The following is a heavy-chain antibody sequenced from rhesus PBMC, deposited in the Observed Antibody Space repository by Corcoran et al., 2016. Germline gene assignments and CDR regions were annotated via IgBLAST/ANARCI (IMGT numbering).Heavy chain of an antibody. CDR2: IHGNSATT. D-gene: IGHD3-3*01. V-gene: IGHV4S9*01. J-gene: IGHJ4*01. CDR3: TRGISY. CDR1: GGPISDNYY. Sequence: QVQLQESGPGLVKPSETLSLTCAVSGGPISDNYYWIWIRKPPGRGMERIGNIHGNSATTYYNSCLKIRVSISKDTSKNPFFLNLGSVTAADTAVYYCTRGISYWGQGVLVTVSS.